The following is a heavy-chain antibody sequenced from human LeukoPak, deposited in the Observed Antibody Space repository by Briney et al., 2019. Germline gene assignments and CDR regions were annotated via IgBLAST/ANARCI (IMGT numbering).Heavy chain of an antibody. J-gene: IGHJ6*03. CDR2: IIPIFGTA. CDR1: GGTFSSYA. Sequence: GASVKVSCKASGGTFSSYAISWVRQAPGQGLEWMGGIIPIFGTANYAQKFQGRVTITADKSTSTAYMELRSLRSDDTAVYYCAREFPLAQWELREYYYYYYMDVWGKGTTVTVSS. CDR3: AREFPLAQWELREYYYYYYMDV. D-gene: IGHD1-26*01. V-gene: IGHV1-69*06.